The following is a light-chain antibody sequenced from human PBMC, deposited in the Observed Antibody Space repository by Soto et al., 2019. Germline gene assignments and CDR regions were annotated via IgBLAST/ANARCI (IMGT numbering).Light chain of an antibody. Sequence: DIPMTQSHTTLSASVGDRVIITCRASQRMSAWLAWYQQKPGKAPKLLIYDAYSLENGVPSRFSGSGSGTEFTLTISSLQPDDFATYYCQQYDTYPWTFGQGTKVDIK. CDR1: QRMSAW. J-gene: IGKJ1*01. CDR3: QQYDTYPWT. CDR2: DAY. V-gene: IGKV1-5*01.